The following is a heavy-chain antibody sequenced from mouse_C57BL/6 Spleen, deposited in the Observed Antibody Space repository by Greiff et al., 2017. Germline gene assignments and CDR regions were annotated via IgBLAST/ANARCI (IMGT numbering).Heavy chain of an antibody. CDR1: GFSLTSYA. Sequence: QVQLQQSGPGLVAPSQSLSITCTVSGFSLTSYAISWVRQPPGKGLEWLGVIWTGGGTNYNSALKSRLSISKDNSKSQVFLKMNSLQTDDTARYYGARNYGDGYYVGYFDDWGTGTTVTVSS. CDR3: ARNYGDGYYVGYFDD. CDR2: IWTGGGT. J-gene: IGHJ1*03. D-gene: IGHD2-3*01. V-gene: IGHV2-9-1*01.